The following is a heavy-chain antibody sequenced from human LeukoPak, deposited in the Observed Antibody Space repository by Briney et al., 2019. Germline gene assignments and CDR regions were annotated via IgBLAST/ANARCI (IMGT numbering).Heavy chain of an antibody. V-gene: IGHV5-51*01. CDR2: IYPGDSDT. CDR3: AKSIFGGSYVDASDI. J-gene: IGHJ3*02. D-gene: IGHD1-26*01. CDR1: GYSFTSYW. Sequence: GESLKISCKGSGYSFTSYWILWVRQMPGKGLEWMGIIYPGDSDTRYSPSFQGQVTISVDKSISTAYLQWSSLRASDTAMYYCAKSIFGGSYVDASDIWGQGTVVTVSS.